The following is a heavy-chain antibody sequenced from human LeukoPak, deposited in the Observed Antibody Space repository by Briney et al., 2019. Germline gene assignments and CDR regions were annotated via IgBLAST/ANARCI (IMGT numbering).Heavy chain of an antibody. J-gene: IGHJ4*02. D-gene: IGHD2-15*01. CDR3: ESRGYCSGGNCYTGAF. CDR2: TSSDGKNK. V-gene: IGHV3-30*04. CDR1: GFTFSSHP. Sequence: GRSLRLSCAASGFTFSSHPMNWVRQAPGKGLEWVAVTSSDGKNKYYADSVKGRFPISRDNSKNTLYLQMSSLRPEDTAVYYCESRGYCSGGNCYTGAFGGQGTLVIVSS.